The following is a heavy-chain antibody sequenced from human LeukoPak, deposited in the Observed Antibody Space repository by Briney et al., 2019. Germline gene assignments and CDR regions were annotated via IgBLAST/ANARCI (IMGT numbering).Heavy chain of an antibody. CDR2: INYSGST. CDR3: ARGCRDYDFWSGYVSANNWFDP. CDR1: GDSISDGDSS. J-gene: IGHJ5*02. V-gene: IGHV4-30-4*01. Sequence: SETLSLTCTVSGDSISDGDSSWSWIRQPPGKGLEWIGYINYSGSTYYNPSLKSRVTISEDTSKNQFSLKLSSVTAADTAVYYCARGCRDYDFWSGYVSANNWFDPWGQGTLVTVSS. D-gene: IGHD3-3*01.